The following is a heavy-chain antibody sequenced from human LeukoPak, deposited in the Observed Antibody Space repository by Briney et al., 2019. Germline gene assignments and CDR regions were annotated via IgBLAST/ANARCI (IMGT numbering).Heavy chain of an antibody. CDR1: GFTFSSYA. CDR2: ISYDGSNK. D-gene: IGHD4-17*01. Sequence: GGSLRLSCAASGFTFSSYAMHWVRQAPGKGLEWVAVISYDGSNKYYADSVKGRFTISRDNSKNTLYLQMNSLRAEDTAVYYCAKDSDDYGDYRRFGTFDYGGQGTLVTVSS. V-gene: IGHV3-30*04. J-gene: IGHJ4*02. CDR3: AKDSDDYGDYRRFGTFDY.